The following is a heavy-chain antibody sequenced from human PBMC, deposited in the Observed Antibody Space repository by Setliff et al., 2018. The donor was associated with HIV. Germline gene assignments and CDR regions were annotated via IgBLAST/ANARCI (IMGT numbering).Heavy chain of an antibody. V-gene: IGHV4-39*01. D-gene: IGHD3-10*01. CDR3: ASLDGSESPYIYYYYMDV. CDR1: GGSIRSSSYY. Sequence: SETLSLTCNVSGGSIRSSSYYWGWIRQPPGKGLEWIGSIYYRGNTYYNPSLKSRVTISVDTSKNQFSLKLTSVTAADTAMYYCASLDGSESPYIYYYYMDVWGEGTAVTVSS. J-gene: IGHJ6*03. CDR2: IYYRGNT.